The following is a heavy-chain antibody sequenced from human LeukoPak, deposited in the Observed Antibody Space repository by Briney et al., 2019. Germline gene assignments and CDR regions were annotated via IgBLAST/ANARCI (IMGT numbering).Heavy chain of an antibody. CDR1: GGTFSSYA. D-gene: IGHD2-15*01. V-gene: IGHV1-69*06. CDR2: IIPIFGTA. J-gene: IGHJ4*02. CDR3: AGGEGYCSGGSCLALDY. Sequence: ASVKVSCKASGGTFSSYAISWVRQAPGQGLEWMGGIIPIFGTANCAQKFQGRVTITADKSTSTAYMELSSLRSEDTAVYYCAGGEGYCSGGSCLALDYWGQGTLVTVSS.